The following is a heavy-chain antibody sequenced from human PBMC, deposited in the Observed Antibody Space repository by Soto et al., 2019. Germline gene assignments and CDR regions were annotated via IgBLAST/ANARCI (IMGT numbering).Heavy chain of an antibody. J-gene: IGHJ2*01. V-gene: IGHV4-4*02. CDR3: ARRIYGDWYFDL. CDR2: IYHGGNI. Sequence: QVQLQESGPGLVKPSETLSLTCAVSGGSTSTSNWWSWVRQPPGKGLEWIGEIYHGGNINYNPSLKSRXXIXVXXSRNQFSLKVSSVTAADTAVYYCARRIYGDWYFDLWGRGTLVTVSS. CDR1: GGSTSTSNW. D-gene: IGHD3-16*01.